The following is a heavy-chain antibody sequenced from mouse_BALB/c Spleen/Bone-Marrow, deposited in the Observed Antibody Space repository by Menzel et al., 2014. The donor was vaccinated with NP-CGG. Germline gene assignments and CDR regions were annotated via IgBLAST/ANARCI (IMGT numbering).Heavy chain of an antibody. J-gene: IGHJ2*01. D-gene: IGHD2-3*01. CDR1: GFTFSNYW. V-gene: IGHV6-6*02. Sequence: EVKLEESGGGLVQPGGSMKLSCVASGFTFSNYWMNWVRQSPEKGLEWVAEIRLKSNNYATHYAESVKGRFTISRDDSKSSVYLQMKNLRAEDTGIYYGVREVYDRYVGVFDYWGQGTTLTVSS. CDR3: VREVYDRYVGVFDY. CDR2: IRLKSNNYAT.